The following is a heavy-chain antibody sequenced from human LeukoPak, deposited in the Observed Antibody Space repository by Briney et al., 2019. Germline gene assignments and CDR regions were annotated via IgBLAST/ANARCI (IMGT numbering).Heavy chain of an antibody. D-gene: IGHD6-13*01. CDR1: GGSISSGDNY. V-gene: IGHV4-30-4*08. CDR2: IYYSGST. Sequence: PSQTLSLXCTVSGGSISSGDNYWSWIRQPPGKGLEWIGYIYYSGSTYYNPSLKSRVTISVDTSKNQFSLKLSSVTAADTAVYFCARGDLYSSSWYNWGQGTLVTVSS. CDR3: ARGDLYSSSWYN. J-gene: IGHJ4*02.